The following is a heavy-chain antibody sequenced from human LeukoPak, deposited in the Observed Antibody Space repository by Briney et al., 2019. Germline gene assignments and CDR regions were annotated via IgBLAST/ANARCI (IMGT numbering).Heavy chain of an antibody. J-gene: IGHJ6*03. Sequence: SQTLSLTCTVSGGSISSGSYYWSWIRQPAGKGLEWIGRIYTSGSTNYNPSLKSRVTISVDTSKNQFSLKLSSVTAADTAVYYCARDGSGLGSYYYYMDVWGKGTTVTISS. D-gene: IGHD3-10*01. CDR1: GGSISSGSYY. CDR3: ARDGSGLGSYYYYMDV. CDR2: IYTSGST. V-gene: IGHV4-61*02.